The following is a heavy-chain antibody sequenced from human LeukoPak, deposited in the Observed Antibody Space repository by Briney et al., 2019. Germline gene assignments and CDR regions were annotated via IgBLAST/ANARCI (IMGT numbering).Heavy chain of an antibody. CDR2: IYHSGTT. CDR1: GYSTSGGYY. J-gene: IGHJ4*02. CDR3: ARARTHYTDLLTGYTTPHLGYIDY. Sequence: WETLSLTCSVSGYSTSGGYYWAWIRQPPGKGLGGLGVIYHSGTTYYNPSLKSRVTISVDTSKNQFSLKLTPVTAADTAVYYCARARTHYTDLLTGYTTPHLGYIDYCGQGTLVTVSS. V-gene: IGHV4-38-2*02. D-gene: IGHD3-9*01.